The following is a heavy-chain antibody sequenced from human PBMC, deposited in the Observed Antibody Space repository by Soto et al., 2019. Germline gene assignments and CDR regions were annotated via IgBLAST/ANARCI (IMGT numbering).Heavy chain of an antibody. V-gene: IGHV4-61*01. CDR3: ARYGDGYNRNTYFFDY. J-gene: IGHJ4*02. CDR2: IYYSGST. Sequence: TLSLTCTVSGGSVSSGSYYWSWIRQPPGKGLEWIGYIYYSGSTNYNPSLKSRVTISVDTSKNQFSLKLSSVTAADTAVYYCARYGDGYNRNTYFFDYWGQGTLVTVSS. D-gene: IGHD5-12*01. CDR1: GGSVSSGSYY.